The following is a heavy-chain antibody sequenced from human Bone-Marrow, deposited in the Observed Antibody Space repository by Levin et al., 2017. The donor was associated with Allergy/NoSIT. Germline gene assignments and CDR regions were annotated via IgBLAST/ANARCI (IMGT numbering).Heavy chain of an antibody. CDR1: GYTFAGYY. J-gene: IGHJ4*02. CDR3: VRDRTSTWWGGSDH. CDR2: INPNTGDT. D-gene: IGHD6-13*01. V-gene: IGHV1-2*02. Sequence: PGESLKISCKASGYTFAGYYMHWVRQAPGQGLEWMGCINPNTGDTNFAQMFQGRVTVTRDTSISTAYMELSSLTAGDTATYYCVRDRTSTWWGGSDHWGQGTLVIVSS.